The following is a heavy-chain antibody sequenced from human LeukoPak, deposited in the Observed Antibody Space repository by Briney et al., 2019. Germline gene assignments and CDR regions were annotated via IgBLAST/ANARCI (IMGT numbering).Heavy chain of an antibody. CDR1: GFTFSDYY. D-gene: IGHD3-10*01. CDR2: VSSGSSTI. J-gene: IGHJ5*02. V-gene: IGHV3-11*04. CDR3: ARQVEATMVRGVIMGPLNWFDP. Sequence: PGGSLRLSCAASGFTFSDYYMSWIRQAPGKALEWVSYVSSGSSTIYYADSVKGRFTVSRDNGKRSLYLHMNSLRAEDTAMYYCARQVEATMVRGVIMGPLNWFDPWGQGTLVTVSS.